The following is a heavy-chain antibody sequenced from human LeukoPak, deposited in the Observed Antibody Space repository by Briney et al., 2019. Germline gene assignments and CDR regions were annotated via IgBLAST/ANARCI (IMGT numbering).Heavy chain of an antibody. Sequence: PSETLSLTCTVSGGSISSYYWSWIRQPAGKGLEWIGRIYTSGSTNYNPSLKSRATMSVDTSKNQFSLKLSSVTAADTAVYCCARGGSSGWNRKFDYWGQGTLVTVSS. CDR1: GGSISSYY. CDR3: ARGGSSGWNRKFDY. V-gene: IGHV4-4*07. J-gene: IGHJ4*02. CDR2: IYTSGST. D-gene: IGHD6-19*01.